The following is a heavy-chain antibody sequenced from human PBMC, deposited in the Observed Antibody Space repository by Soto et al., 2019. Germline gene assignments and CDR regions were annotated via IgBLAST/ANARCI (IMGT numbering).Heavy chain of an antibody. J-gene: IGHJ3*02. Sequence: PGGSLRLSCTTSGFTFGDYAVSWLRQAPGKGLEWVSFIRSKVSGGTAEYAASVKGRFTISRDDSKSIAYLQMNSLKIEDTAVYYCTRDLLGARAFDIWGQGTMVTV. V-gene: IGHV3-49*03. CDR3: TRDLLGARAFDI. D-gene: IGHD3-16*01. CDR1: GFTFGDYA. CDR2: IRSKVSGGTA.